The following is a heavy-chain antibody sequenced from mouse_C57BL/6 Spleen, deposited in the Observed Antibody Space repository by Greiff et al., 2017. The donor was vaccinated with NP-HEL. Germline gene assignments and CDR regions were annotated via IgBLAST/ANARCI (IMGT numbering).Heavy chain of an antibody. CDR2: IYPGNSDT. Sequence: EVQLQESGTVLARPGASVKMSCKTSGYTFTSYWMHWVKQRPGQGLEWIGAIYPGNSDTSYNQKFKGEAKLTAVTSASTAYMELSSLTNEDSAVYYCTRSATVVATGYFDVWGTGTTVTVSS. V-gene: IGHV1-5*01. CDR1: GYTFTSYW. D-gene: IGHD1-1*01. J-gene: IGHJ1*03. CDR3: TRSATVVATGYFDV.